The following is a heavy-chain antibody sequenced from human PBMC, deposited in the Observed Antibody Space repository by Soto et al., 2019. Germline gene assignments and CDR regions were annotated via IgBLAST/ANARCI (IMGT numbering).Heavy chain of an antibody. V-gene: IGHV1-46*01. D-gene: IGHD2-15*01. CDR1: GYTFTSYY. J-gene: IGHJ6*02. CDR3: ASMPGYCSGGSCYNYYYGMDV. CDR2: INPSGGST. Sequence: QVQLVQSGAEVKKPGASVKVSCKASGYTFTSYYMHWVRQAPGQGLEWMGIINPSGGSTSYAQKFQGRVTMTRDTSTSTVDMELSSLRSEDTAVYYCASMPGYCSGGSCYNYYYGMDVWGQGTTVTVSS.